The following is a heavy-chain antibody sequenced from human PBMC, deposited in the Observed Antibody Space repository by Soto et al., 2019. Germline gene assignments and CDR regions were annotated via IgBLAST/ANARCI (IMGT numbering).Heavy chain of an antibody. CDR2: VYHTGST. CDR1: GGFITNDY. V-gene: IGHV4-59*08. J-gene: IGHJ5*02. Sequence: PSETLSLTCAVSGGFITNDYWSWIRQPPGKGLEWIGYVYHTGSTNYKPSLKSRVTISVGKSKNQFSLKLTSVTAADTAVYYCARHPIRYFDVLTGQIVYPEFNWVDPWGHGILVTVSS. CDR3: ARHPIRYFDVLTGQIVYPEFNWVDP. D-gene: IGHD3-9*01.